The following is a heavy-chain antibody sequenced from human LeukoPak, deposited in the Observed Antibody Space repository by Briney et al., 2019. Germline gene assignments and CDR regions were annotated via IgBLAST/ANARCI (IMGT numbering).Heavy chain of an antibody. V-gene: IGHV4-4*02. J-gene: IGHJ4*02. Sequence: PSGTLSLTCAVSGGSISSSHWWSWVRQPPGKGLEWIGEIHHSGSINYNPSLKSRVTISVDKSKNQFSLNLSSVTAADTAVFYCATQSSGWYQDLWGQGTLVTVSS. CDR3: ATQSSGWYQDL. CDR1: GGSISSSHW. D-gene: IGHD6-19*01. CDR2: IHHSGSI.